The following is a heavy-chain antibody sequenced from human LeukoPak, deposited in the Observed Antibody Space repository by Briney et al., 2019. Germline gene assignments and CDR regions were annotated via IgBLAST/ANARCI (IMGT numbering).Heavy chain of an antibody. J-gene: IGHJ5*02. CDR1: GGSISSYY. V-gene: IGHV4-59*12. Sequence: SETLSLTCTVSGGSISSYYWSWIRQPPGKGLEWIGYIYYSGSTNYNPSLKSRVTISLDTSKNQFSLKLSSVTAADTAVYYCARKGGGQLVNTRRWFDPWGQGTLVTVSS. CDR3: ARKGGGQLVNTRRWFDP. CDR2: IYYSGST. D-gene: IGHD6-6*01.